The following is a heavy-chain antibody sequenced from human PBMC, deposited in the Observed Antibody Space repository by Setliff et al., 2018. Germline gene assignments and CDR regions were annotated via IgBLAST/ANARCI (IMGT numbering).Heavy chain of an antibody. CDR3: ARSDGGSSGLDY. J-gene: IGHJ4*02. CDR2: INHRGST. D-gene: IGHD2-15*01. CDR1: GGTFSDYY. V-gene: IGHV4-34*01. Sequence: SETLSLTCAAYGGTFSDYYWTWIRQPPGKGLEWVGEINHRGSTNYNPSLKSRVTISVDTSKNQFSLKLSSVTAADTAVYYCARSDGGSSGLDYWGQGTLVTVSS.